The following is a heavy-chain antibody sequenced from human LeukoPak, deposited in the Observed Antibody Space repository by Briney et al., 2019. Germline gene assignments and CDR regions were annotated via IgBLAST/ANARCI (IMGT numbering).Heavy chain of an antibody. CDR1: GYTFTGYY. J-gene: IGHJ4*02. Sequence: ASVKVSCKASGYTFTGYYMHWVRQAPGQGLEWMGWINPNSGGTKYAQKFQGRVTMTRDTSISTVYMELSRLRSDDTAVYCCARERAYSGYDTPSEIDYWGQGTLVTVSS. CDR3: ARERAYSGYDTPSEIDY. V-gene: IGHV1-2*02. CDR2: INPNSGGT. D-gene: IGHD5-12*01.